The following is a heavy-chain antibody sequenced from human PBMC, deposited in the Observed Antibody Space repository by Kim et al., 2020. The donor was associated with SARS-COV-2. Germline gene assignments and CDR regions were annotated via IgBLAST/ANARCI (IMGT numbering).Heavy chain of an antibody. CDR2: IYYSGRT. D-gene: IGHD3-9*01. CDR3: ARAAKIYDILTGNKTYYFDY. CDR1: GGSISSGGYY. Sequence: SETLSLTCTVSGGSISSGGYYWSRIRQHPGKGLEWIGYIYYSGRTYYNPSLKSRVTITVDTSKNQFYLKLSSVTAANTAVYYCARAAKIYDILTGNKTYYFDYWGQGTLVTVSS. J-gene: IGHJ4*02. V-gene: IGHV4-31*03.